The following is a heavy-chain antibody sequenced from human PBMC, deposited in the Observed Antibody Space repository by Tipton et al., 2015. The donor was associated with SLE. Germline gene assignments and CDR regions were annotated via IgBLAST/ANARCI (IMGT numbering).Heavy chain of an antibody. Sequence: GSLRLSCAVSGGSVSSSYWSWIRQPPGKGLEWIGYIYHSGSTYYNPSLRSRLTISVDTAKNQFSLSLSSVTAADTAVYYCAREGRGNGFDCWGQRTLFTVSS. CDR3: AREGRGNGFDC. J-gene: IGHJ4*02. CDR2: IYHSGST. V-gene: IGHV4-59*02. D-gene: IGHD4-23*01. CDR1: GGSVSSSY.